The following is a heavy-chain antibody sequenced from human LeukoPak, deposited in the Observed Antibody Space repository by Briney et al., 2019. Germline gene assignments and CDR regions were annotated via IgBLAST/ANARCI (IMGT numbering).Heavy chain of an antibody. Sequence: SETLSLTCTVSGGSISSYFWSWIRQPPGKGLEWIGYIYYSGSTNYNPSLKRRVTISLDTSKNQFSLNLSSVTAADTAVYYCASGVPASNWLASNWFDPWGQGTLVTVSS. D-gene: IGHD2-2*01. CDR2: IYYSGST. CDR1: GGSISSYF. V-gene: IGHV4-59*08. CDR3: ASGVPASNWLASNWFDP. J-gene: IGHJ5*02.